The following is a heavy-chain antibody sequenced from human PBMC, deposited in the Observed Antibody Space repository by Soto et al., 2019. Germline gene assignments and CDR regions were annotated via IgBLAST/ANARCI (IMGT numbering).Heavy chain of an antibody. V-gene: IGHV3-49*04. Sequence: PGGSLRLSCTASGFTFGDYAMSWVRQAPGKGLEWVGFIRSKAYGGTTEYAASVKGRFTISRDDSKSIAYLQMNSLKTEDTAVYYCTRDLGQLRPSRDFDYWGQGTLVTVS. CDR3: TRDLGQLRPSRDFDY. CDR1: GFTFGDYA. J-gene: IGHJ4*02. CDR2: IRSKAYGGTT. D-gene: IGHD6-6*01.